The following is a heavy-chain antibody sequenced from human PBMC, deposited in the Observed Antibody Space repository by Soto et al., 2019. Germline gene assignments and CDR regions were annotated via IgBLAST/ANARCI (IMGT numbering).Heavy chain of an antibody. CDR1: GFSLSTSGVG. D-gene: IGHD3-3*01. Sequence: SGPTLVNPTQTLTLTCTFSGFSLSTSGVGVGWIRQPPGKALEWLALIYWNDDKRYSPSLKSRLTITKDTSKNQVVLTMTNMDPVDTATYYCAHNSRGIDFWSGYYAPYYYYYGMDVWGQGTTVTVSS. V-gene: IGHV2-5*01. CDR3: AHNSRGIDFWSGYYAPYYYYYGMDV. J-gene: IGHJ6*02. CDR2: IYWNDDK.